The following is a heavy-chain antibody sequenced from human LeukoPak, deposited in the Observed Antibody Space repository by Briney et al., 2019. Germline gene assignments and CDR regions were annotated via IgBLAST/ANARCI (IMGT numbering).Heavy chain of an antibody. D-gene: IGHD1-1*01. V-gene: IGHV3-30-3*01. CDR3: ARDTPAGNYYYYSYGMAV. CDR1: GFTFSSYA. Sequence: GRSLRLSCAASGFTFSSYAMHWVRQAPGKGLEWVAVISYDGSNKYYADSVKGRFTISRDNSKNTLYLQMNSLRAEDTAVYYCARDTPAGNYYYYSYGMAVGAQGPTFTVPS. J-gene: IGHJ6*02. CDR2: ISYDGSNK.